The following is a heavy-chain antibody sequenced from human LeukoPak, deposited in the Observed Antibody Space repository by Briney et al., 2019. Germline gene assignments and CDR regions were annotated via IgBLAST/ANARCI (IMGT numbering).Heavy chain of an antibody. CDR2: ISSSSSTI. CDR3: AKAGFYDILTDGLDI. Sequence: GGSLRLSCAASGFTFSSFGMNWVRQAPGKGLEWVSYISSSSSTIYYADSVKGRFTISRDNSKNTLYLQMNSLRVEDTAVYYCAKAGFYDILTDGLDIWGQGTMVIVSS. J-gene: IGHJ3*02. CDR1: GFTFSSFG. D-gene: IGHD3-9*01. V-gene: IGHV3-48*01.